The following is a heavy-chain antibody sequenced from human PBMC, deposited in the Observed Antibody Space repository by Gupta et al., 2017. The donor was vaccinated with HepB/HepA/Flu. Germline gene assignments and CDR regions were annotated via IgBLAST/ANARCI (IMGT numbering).Heavy chain of an antibody. CDR2: IYYSGST. V-gene: IGHV4-61*01. CDR1: GGSVSSVYYY. CDR3: ARTTYGISSPYFFDY. J-gene: IGHJ4*02. D-gene: IGHD6-6*01. Sequence: QVQLQESGPGLVKPSETLSLNCTVSGGSVSSVYYYWSWIRPPPGKGLEWIGYIYYSGSTNYNPSLKSRVTISVDTSKNQFSLRLSSVTAADTAVYYCARTTYGISSPYFFDYWGQGTLVTVSS.